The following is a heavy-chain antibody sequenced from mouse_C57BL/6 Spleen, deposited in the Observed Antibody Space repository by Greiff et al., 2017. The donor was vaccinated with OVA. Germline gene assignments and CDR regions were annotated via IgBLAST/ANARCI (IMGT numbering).Heavy chain of an antibody. Sequence: QVQLQQPGAELVKPGASVKLSCKASGYTFTSYWMHWVKQRPGQGLEWIGMIHPNSGSTNYNEKFKRKATLTVDKSSSTAFMQLSSLPSEDSAVSYSARDSNYEDYSDDWGQGTTLTVSS. J-gene: IGHJ2*01. CDR1: GYTFTSYW. V-gene: IGHV1-64*01. D-gene: IGHD2-5*01. CDR2: IHPNSGST. CDR3: ARDSNYEDYSDD.